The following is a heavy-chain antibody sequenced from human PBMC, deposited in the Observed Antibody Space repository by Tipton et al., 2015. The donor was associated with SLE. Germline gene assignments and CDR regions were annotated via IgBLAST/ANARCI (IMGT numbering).Heavy chain of an antibody. D-gene: IGHD7-27*01. V-gene: IGHV4-34*09. J-gene: IGHJ3*02. CDR2: ISYDGRT. CDR3: ARGPNWGLDDAFDI. Sequence: LRLSCAVYGGSFSGYSWSWIRQPPGKGLEWIGFISYDGRTKYNPSLKSRVTISLDTSKTQFFLRLSSVTAADTAVYFCARGPNWGLDDAFDIWGQGTMVSVSS. CDR1: GGSFSGYS.